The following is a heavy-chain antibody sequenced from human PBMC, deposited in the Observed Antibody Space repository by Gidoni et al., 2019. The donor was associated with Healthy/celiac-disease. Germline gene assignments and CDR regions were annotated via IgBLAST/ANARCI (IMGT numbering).Heavy chain of an antibody. CDR3: ASDLYYYDSSGYYPD. D-gene: IGHD3-22*01. V-gene: IGHV1-18*01. CDR2: ISAYNGNT. CDR1: GYTFTSYG. Sequence: QVQLVQTGAEVRKPGASVKVACKTAGYTFTSYGISWVRQAPGQGLEWMGWISAYNGNTNYAQKLQGRVTMTTDTSTSTAYMELRSLRSDDTAVYYCASDLYYYDSSGYYPDWGQGTLVTVSS. J-gene: IGHJ4*02.